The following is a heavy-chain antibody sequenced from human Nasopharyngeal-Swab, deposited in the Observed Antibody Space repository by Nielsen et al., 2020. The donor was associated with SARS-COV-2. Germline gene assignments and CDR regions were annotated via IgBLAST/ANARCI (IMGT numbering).Heavy chain of an antibody. Sequence: GESLKISCAASGFTFSSYVMHWVRQAPGKGLEWVSYISSSSSTIYYADSVKGRFTISRDNAKNSLYLQMNSLRDEDTAVYYCARGIDYLLNYWGQGTLVTVSS. CDR1: GFTFSSYV. V-gene: IGHV3-48*02. D-gene: IGHD4-11*01. J-gene: IGHJ4*02. CDR2: ISSSSSTI. CDR3: ARGIDYLLNY.